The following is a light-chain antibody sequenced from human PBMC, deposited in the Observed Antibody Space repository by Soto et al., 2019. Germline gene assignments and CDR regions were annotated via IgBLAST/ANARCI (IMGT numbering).Light chain of an antibody. J-gene: IGLJ2*01. Sequence: QSALTQPPSASGTPGQRVTVSCSGSASNIGSNYVYWYQQLPGTAPKLLIYSNHQRPSGVPDRFSGSNSGTSASLAISGLRSEDEADYFCAAWDDSLSGVVFGGGTQLTVL. CDR3: AAWDDSLSGVV. V-gene: IGLV1-47*02. CDR1: ASNIGSNY. CDR2: SNH.